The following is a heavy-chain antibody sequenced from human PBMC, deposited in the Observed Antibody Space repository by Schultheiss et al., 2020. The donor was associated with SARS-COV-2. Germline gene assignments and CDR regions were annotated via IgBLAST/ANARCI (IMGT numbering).Heavy chain of an antibody. D-gene: IGHD1-26*01. J-gene: IGHJ5*02. CDR1: GGSFSGYY. V-gene: IGHV4-59*12. CDR2: IYYSGST. CDR3: ARGQGGWELLMDTFGWFDP. Sequence: SETLSLTCAVYGGSFSGYYWSWIRQPPGKGLEWIGYIYYSGSTNYNPSLKSRVTISVDTSKNQFSLKLSSVTAADTAVYYCARGQGGWELLMDTFGWFDPWGQGTLVTVSS.